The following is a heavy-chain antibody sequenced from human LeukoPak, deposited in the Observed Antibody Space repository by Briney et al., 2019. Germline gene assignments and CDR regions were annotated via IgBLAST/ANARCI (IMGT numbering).Heavy chain of an antibody. CDR1: GVSITTTSFS. CDR3: AKFKSGTGFDY. Sequence: PSETLSLTCVVSGVSITTTSFSWAWIRQPPGQDLEWIATISSSDEKYYNPSLMSRVTISLDTSKNRFSLEVTSVTAADTGLFYCAKFKSGTGFDYWGQGILVIVSS. CDR2: ISSSDEK. V-gene: IGHV4-39*01. J-gene: IGHJ4*02. D-gene: IGHD1-26*01.